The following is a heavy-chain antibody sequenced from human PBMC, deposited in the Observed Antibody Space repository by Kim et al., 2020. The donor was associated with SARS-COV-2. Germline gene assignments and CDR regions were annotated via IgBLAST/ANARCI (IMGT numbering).Heavy chain of an antibody. CDR2: KK. CDR3: AKVDSSGYFDY. D-gene: IGHD3-22*01. V-gene: IGHV3-33*06. Sequence: KKYYADSVEGRFTISRDNSKRTLYLQMNSLRAEDTALYYCAKVDSSGYFDYWGQGTLDIVSS. J-gene: IGHJ4*02.